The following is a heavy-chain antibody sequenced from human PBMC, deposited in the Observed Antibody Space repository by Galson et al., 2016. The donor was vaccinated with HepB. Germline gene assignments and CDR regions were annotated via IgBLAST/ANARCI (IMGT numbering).Heavy chain of an antibody. V-gene: IGHV3-23*01. Sequence: SLRLSCAASEFTFSSYAMSWVRQAPGKGLEWVSGISGSGSNTYYADPVKGRFTVSRDNSKNTLYLQMNSLRAEDTAVYYWAKDLFDFWSGYYTGFDFWGQGTLVTVSS. CDR2: ISGSGSNT. CDR1: EFTFSSYA. J-gene: IGHJ4*02. CDR3: AKDLFDFWSGYYTGFDF. D-gene: IGHD3-3*01.